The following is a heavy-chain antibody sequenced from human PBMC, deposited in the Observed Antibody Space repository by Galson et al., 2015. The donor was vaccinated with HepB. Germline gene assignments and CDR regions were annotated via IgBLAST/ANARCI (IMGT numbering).Heavy chain of an antibody. V-gene: IGHV3-30-3*01. CDR2: IGVDGTTR. D-gene: IGHD1-26*01. CDR1: GFTFRDYA. J-gene: IGHJ4*02. CDR3: ARGIAVSGSYPRFLDC. Sequence: SLRLSCAVSGFTFRDYAMHWVRQAPGKGLEWVAVIGVDGTTRYYADSVAGRFTVSRDNSKNTLYLQMNSLRVEDTAVYYCARGIAVSGSYPRFLDCWGQGTLVTVSS.